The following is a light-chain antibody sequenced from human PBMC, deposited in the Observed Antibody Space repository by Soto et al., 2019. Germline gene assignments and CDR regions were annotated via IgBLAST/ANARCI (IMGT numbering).Light chain of an antibody. CDR1: GIVTTSY. Sequence: EIVLTQSPGTLSLSPGERATLSCRAAGIVTTSYLAWYQQKPGQAPSLLIYGASRRATGIPGRFSGSGSGTDFTLTISRLEPEDCAVYFCQQYGSSPVTFGQGTRLEIK. CDR3: QQYGSSPVT. V-gene: IGKV3-20*01. J-gene: IGKJ5*01. CDR2: GAS.